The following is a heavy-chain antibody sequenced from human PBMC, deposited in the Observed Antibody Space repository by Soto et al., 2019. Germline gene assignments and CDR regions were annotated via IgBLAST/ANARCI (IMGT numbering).Heavy chain of an antibody. Sequence: PGGSLRLSCAASGFTFSSYDMHWVRQATGKGLEWLSAIGTAGDPYYPGSVKGRFTISRENAKNSLYLQMNSLRAGDTAVYYCARGQSHSRGSGSYYKGFGYYYYGMDVWGQGTTVTVSS. CDR1: GFTFSSYD. CDR3: ARGQSHSRGSGSYYKGFGYYYYGMDV. D-gene: IGHD3-10*01. V-gene: IGHV3-13*05. J-gene: IGHJ6*02. CDR2: IGTAGDP.